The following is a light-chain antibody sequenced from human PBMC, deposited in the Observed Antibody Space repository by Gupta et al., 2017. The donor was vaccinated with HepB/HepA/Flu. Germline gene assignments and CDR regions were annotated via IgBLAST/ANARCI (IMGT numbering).Light chain of an antibody. Sequence: SAELTRDHAVSVALGQTVRITCQGDSLRSYYASWYQQKPGQAPVLVIYGKNNRPSGIPDRFTGSSSGNTASLTITGAQAEDEADYYCNSRDSSGNHVVFGGGTKLTVL. CDR3: NSRDSSGNHVV. CDR2: GKN. J-gene: IGLJ2*01. CDR1: SLRSYY. V-gene: IGLV3-19*01.